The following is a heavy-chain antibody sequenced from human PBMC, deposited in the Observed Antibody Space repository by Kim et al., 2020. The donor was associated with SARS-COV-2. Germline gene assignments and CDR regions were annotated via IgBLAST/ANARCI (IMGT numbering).Heavy chain of an antibody. CDR2: ISSSSATI. D-gene: IGHD2-21*02. J-gene: IGHJ4*02. CDR3: ARDQYCGGDCHWSFDY. V-gene: IGHV3-48*02. CDR1: GFTFSTYN. Sequence: GSLRLSCAASGFTFSTYNMNWVRQAPGKGLEWVSYISSSSATIYYADSVKGRFTISRDNAKNSLYLQMNSLRDEDTAVYYCARDQYCGGDCHWSFDYWGQGSLVTVSS.